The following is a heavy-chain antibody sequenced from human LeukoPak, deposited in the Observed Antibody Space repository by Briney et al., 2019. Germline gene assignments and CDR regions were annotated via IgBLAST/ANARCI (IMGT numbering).Heavy chain of an antibody. J-gene: IGHJ5*02. Sequence: ASVKVSCKASGYTFTSYYMHWVRQAPGQGLEWMGIINPSGGSTSYAQKFQGRVTITADESTSTAYMELSSLRSEDTAVYYCARARTTIGAYNWFDPWGQGTLVTVSS. CDR1: GYTFTSYY. V-gene: IGHV1-46*01. CDR2: INPSGGST. D-gene: IGHD3-16*01. CDR3: ARARTTIGAYNWFDP.